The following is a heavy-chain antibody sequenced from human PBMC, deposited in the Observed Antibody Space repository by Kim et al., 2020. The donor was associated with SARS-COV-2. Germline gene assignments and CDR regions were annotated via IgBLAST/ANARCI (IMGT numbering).Heavy chain of an antibody. CDR1: GGSFSGYY. Sequence: SETLSLTCAVYGGSFSGYYWSWIRQPPGKGLEWIGEINHSGSTNYNPSLKSRVTISVDTSKNQFSLKLSSVTAADTAVYYCARGFRVVFGYYHPTLNWF. CDR2: INHSGST. CDR3: ARGFRVVFGYYHPTLNWF. V-gene: IGHV4-34*01. J-gene: IGHJ5*01. D-gene: IGHD2-8*02.